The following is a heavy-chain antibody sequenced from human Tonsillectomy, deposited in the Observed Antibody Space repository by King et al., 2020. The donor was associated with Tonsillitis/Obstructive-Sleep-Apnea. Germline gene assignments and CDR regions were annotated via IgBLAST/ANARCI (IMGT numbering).Heavy chain of an antibody. CDR1: GGSISSYY. D-gene: IGHD1-26*01. V-gene: IGHV4-59*01. Sequence: QLQESGPGLVKPSETLSLTCTVSGGSISSYYWSWIRQPPGKGLEWIGYIYYSGSTNYNPSLKSRVTISVDTSKNQFSLKLSSVTAADTAVYYCARTNSGSYYCMDVWGQGPTVTVSS. CDR2: IYYSGST. CDR3: ARTNSGSYYCMDV. J-gene: IGHJ6*02.